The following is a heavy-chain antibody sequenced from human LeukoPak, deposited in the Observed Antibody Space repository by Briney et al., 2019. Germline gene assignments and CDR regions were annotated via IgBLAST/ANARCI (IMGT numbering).Heavy chain of an antibody. CDR1: GFTFSNYV. D-gene: IGHD3-10*01. CDR2: ISGSGAST. CDR3: AKGSVRGVNIPNFDS. V-gene: IGHV3-23*01. Sequence: PGGSLRLSCAASGFTFSNYVISWGRQAPGKGLGWVSAISGSGASTYYADSVKGRFTISRDNSKNPLYLQVNSLRAEATAVDYCAKGSVRGVNIPNFDSCGQGALVTLSS. J-gene: IGHJ4*02.